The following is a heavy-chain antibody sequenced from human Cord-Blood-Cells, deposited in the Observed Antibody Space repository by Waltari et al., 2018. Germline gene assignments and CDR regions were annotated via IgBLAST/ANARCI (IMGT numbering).Heavy chain of an antibody. V-gene: IGHV1-24*01. CDR3: ATAYESYGSGSYEDAFDI. CDR2: FDPEDGET. Sequence: QVQRVQSGAEVKKPGASVKVSCKVSGYTITELSMHWVRQAPGQGLEWRGGFDPEDGETIYAQKFQGRVTMTEDTSTDTAYMELSSLRSEDTAVYYCATAYESYGSGSYEDAFDIWGQGTMVTVSS. J-gene: IGHJ3*02. CDR1: GYTITELS. D-gene: IGHD3-10*01.